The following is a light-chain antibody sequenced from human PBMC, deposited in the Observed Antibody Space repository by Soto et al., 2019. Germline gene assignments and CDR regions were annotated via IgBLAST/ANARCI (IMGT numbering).Light chain of an antibody. CDR3: QQGYSAPAT. CDR2: GAS. Sequence: IQVKESPSGLSAYVGDSVSITCRASQSIGKHLNWYQQKPGKAPKFLIYGASTLQSGVPSRFTGSGSGTDFALTVNSLQAEDFATYYCQQGYSAPATFGQGTRLE. V-gene: IGKV1-39*01. J-gene: IGKJ5*01. CDR1: QSIGKH.